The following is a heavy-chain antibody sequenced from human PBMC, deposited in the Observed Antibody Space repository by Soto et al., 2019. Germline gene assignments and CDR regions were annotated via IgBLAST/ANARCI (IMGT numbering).Heavy chain of an antibody. D-gene: IGHD5-18*01. V-gene: IGHV4-59*08. Sequence: QVQLQESGPGLVKPSETLSLTCTVSGGSISSYYWSWIRQPPGKGLEWIGYIYYSGSTNYNPSLNSQVPISVDTSTNEFSLKPSSLPASDTSLYYCATRYGACFDYWSQGNMVTVSS. J-gene: IGHJ4*02. CDR1: GGSISSYY. CDR3: ATRYGACFDY. CDR2: IYYSGST.